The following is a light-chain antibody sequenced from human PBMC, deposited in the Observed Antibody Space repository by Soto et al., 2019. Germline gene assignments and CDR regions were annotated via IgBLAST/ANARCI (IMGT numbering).Light chain of an antibody. CDR1: SSDVGGNKY. Sequence: SALTQPASVSGSPGQSITISVTGTSSDVGGNKYVSWYQQYPGKVPKLLINKVTNRPSGVSYRFSGSKSGNTASLTISALLAEDEADYFCASSTSDSLYVFGTGTKVTVL. J-gene: IGLJ1*01. CDR3: ASSTSDSLYV. V-gene: IGLV2-14*01. CDR2: KVT.